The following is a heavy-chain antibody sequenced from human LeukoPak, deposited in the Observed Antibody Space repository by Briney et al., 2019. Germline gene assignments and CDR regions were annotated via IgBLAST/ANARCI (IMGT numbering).Heavy chain of an antibody. CDR3: ARGDNSGWYFFDY. D-gene: IGHD6-19*01. V-gene: IGHV5-51*01. J-gene: IGHJ4*02. Sequence: GESLKTPCKASGYSFTDHWIGWVRQMPGKGLEWMGIIYPGDSDTRYSPSFQGQVTISADKSISTAYLQWSTLQAPDTAMYYCARGDNSGWYFFDYWGQGTLVTVSS. CDR2: IYPGDSDT. CDR1: GYSFTDHW.